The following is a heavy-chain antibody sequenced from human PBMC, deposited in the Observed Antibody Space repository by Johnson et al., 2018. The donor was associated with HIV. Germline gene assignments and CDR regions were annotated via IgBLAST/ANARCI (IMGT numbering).Heavy chain of an antibody. CDR1: GFTFSSYG. CDR2: IRYDGSNK. V-gene: IGHV3-30*02. Sequence: QVQLVESGGGVVQPGRSLRLSCAGSGFTFSSYGMHWVRQAPGKGLEWVAFIRYDGSNKYYADSVKGRFTISRDNSKNTLYLQMNSLRAEDTAVYYCARVPNDAFDIWGQGTMVTVSS. CDR3: ARVPNDAFDI. J-gene: IGHJ3*02.